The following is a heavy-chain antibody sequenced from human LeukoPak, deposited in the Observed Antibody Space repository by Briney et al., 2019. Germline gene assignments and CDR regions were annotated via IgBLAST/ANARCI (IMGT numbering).Heavy chain of an antibody. D-gene: IGHD6-13*01. Sequence: GGSPRLSCAASGLTFSDCYMSWIRQAPGKGLEWISFISSSSIYTDYADSVKGRFTISRDNANDSLYLQMNSLRAEDTAVYYCATLLRSQLVSVADYWGQGTLVTVSS. J-gene: IGHJ4*02. CDR3: ATLLRSQLVSVADY. CDR2: ISSSSIYT. V-gene: IGHV3-11*03. CDR1: GLTFSDCY.